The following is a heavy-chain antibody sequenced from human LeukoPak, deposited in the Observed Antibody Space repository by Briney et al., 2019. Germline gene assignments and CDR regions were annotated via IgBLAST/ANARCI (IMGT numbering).Heavy chain of an antibody. J-gene: IGHJ4*02. Sequence: GGSLRLSCAASGFTFSNAWMNWVRQDPGKGLEWVGRIKSKPYGGTTDYAAPVKGRFTISRDDSKNTVYLQMNSLKTEDTAFYYCSTGGYYLDYWGQGTLVTVSS. V-gene: IGHV3-15*01. CDR2: IKSKPYGGTT. CDR1: GFTFSNAW. CDR3: STGGYYLDY.